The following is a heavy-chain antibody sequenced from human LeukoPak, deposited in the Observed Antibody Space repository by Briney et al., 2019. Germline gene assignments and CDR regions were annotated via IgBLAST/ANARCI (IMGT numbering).Heavy chain of an antibody. D-gene: IGHD6-13*01. J-gene: IGHJ6*02. CDR3: ARGAAAQYYYYYYGMDV. Sequence: GASVKVSCKASGYTFTSYDINWVRQATGQGLEWMGWMNPNSGNTGYAQKFQGRVTMTRNTSISTAYMELSSLRSEDTAAYYCARGAAAQYYYYYYGMDVWGQGTTVTVSS. V-gene: IGHV1-8*01. CDR2: MNPNSGNT. CDR1: GYTFTSYD.